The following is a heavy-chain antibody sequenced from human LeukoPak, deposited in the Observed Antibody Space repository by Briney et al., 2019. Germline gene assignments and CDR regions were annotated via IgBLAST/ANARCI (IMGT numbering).Heavy chain of an antibody. V-gene: IGHV1-2*02. CDR1: GYTFTGYY. CDR2: INPNSGGT. J-gene: IGHJ6*03. D-gene: IGHD6-19*01. CDR3: ARARGSGWYDYYYMDV. Sequence: ASVKVSCKASGYTFTGYYMHWVRQAPGQGLEWMGWINPNSGGTNYAQKFQGRVTMTRDTSISTAYMELSRLRSDDTAVYYCARARGSGWYDYYYMDVWGKGTTVTVSS.